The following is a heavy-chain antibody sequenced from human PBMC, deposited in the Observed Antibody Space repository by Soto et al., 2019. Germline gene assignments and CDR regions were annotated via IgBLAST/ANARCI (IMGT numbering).Heavy chain of an antibody. D-gene: IGHD1-1*01. J-gene: IGHJ4*02. CDR1: GFTFSNYA. CDR3: AINTIPPPHY. Sequence: EVQLLESGGGLVQPGGSLRLSCAASGFTFSNYAMSWVRQAPGKGLEWVSAISSSGDTPYYADSVKGRFTVSRDNSKNTLYLQMNSLRVEDTAIYYCAINTIPPPHYWGQGTLVTVSS. V-gene: IGHV3-23*01. CDR2: ISSSGDTP.